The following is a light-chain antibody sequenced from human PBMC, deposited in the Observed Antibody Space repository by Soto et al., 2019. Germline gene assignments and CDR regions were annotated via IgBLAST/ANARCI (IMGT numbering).Light chain of an antibody. J-gene: IGKJ4*02. Sequence: TQSPSAMSASVGDSVTITCRANQGISNFLAWFQQKPGKAPKLLIYKASTLKSGVPSRFSGSGSGTELTIIISSLQPDDGETYDGQHYNSYSEAFGRGTKVEIK. CDR3: QHYNSYSEA. CDR2: KAS. CDR1: QGISNF. V-gene: IGKV1-5*03.